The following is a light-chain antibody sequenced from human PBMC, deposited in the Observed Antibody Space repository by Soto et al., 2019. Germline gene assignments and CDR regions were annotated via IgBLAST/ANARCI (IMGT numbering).Light chain of an antibody. CDR3: QQRANLWT. CDR1: QSVYSL. J-gene: IGKJ1*01. V-gene: IGKV3-11*01. CDR2: DAA. Sequence: EIVLTQSPATLSLSPGERATVSCRASQSVYSLLAWFQQKPGQVPRLLIYDAATRATGIPARFSGSGYGTDFTLTISSIEPEDFAVYCCQQRANLWTFGQGTRVQIK.